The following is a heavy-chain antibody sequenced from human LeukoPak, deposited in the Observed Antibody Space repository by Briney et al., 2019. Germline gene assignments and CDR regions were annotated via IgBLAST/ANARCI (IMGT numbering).Heavy chain of an antibody. CDR2: IYYSGST. D-gene: IGHD3-22*01. CDR3: ARLTYYYDSSGYLSQPFDY. V-gene: IGHV4-59*08. Sequence: PSETPSLTCTVSGGSISSYYWSWIRQPPGKGLEWIGYIYYSGSTNYNPSLKSRVTISVDTSKNQFSLKLSSVTAADTAVYYCARLTYYYDSSGYLSQPFDYWGQGTLVTVSS. J-gene: IGHJ4*02. CDR1: GGSISSYY.